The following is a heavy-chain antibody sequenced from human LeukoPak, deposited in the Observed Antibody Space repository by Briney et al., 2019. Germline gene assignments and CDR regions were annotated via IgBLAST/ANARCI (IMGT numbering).Heavy chain of an antibody. CDR2: ISYDGSNK. D-gene: IGHD6-13*01. J-gene: IGHJ3*02. CDR3: AKDRYSSWSNDAIDI. CDR1: GFTFSSYG. Sequence: GGSLRLSCAASGFTFSSYGMHWVRQAPGKGLEWVAVISYDGSNKYYADSVKGRFTISRDNSKNTLYLQMNSLRAEDTAVYYCAKDRYSSWSNDAIDIWGQGTMVTVSS. V-gene: IGHV3-30*18.